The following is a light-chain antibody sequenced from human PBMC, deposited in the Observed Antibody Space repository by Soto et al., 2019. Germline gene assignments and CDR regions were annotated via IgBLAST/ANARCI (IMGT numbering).Light chain of an antibody. CDR2: DAS. V-gene: IGKV3-11*01. CDR3: QQRSNWPPEIT. Sequence: EIVLTQSPATLSLSPGERATLSCRASQSVRSYLAWYQQKPGQAPRLLIYDASNRATGIPARFSGSGSGTDFTLTISSLEPEDFAVYYSQQRSNWPPEITFGQGTRLEIK. J-gene: IGKJ5*01. CDR1: QSVRSY.